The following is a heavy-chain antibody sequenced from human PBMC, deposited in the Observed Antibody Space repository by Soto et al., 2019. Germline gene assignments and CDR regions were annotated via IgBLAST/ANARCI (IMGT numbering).Heavy chain of an antibody. J-gene: IGHJ4*02. CDR1: GYTFTTYP. V-gene: IGHV1-3*01. CDR3: ARAIRAYCSSTSCSPGY. Sequence: GASVKVSCKASGYTFTTYPIHWVRQAPGQRLEWMGWVNAANGNTEYSQKLQGRVTITRDTSASTVYMELSSLRSEDTAVYYCARAIRAYCSSTSCSPGYWGQGTLVTVSS. CDR2: VNAANGNT. D-gene: IGHD2-2*01.